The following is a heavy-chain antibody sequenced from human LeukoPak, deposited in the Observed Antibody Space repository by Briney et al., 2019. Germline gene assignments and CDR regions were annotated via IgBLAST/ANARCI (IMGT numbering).Heavy chain of an antibody. J-gene: IGHJ4*02. CDR3: ARSRWYYYDSSGYSYFDY. CDR1: GYTFTSYG. Sequence: GASVKVSCKASGYTFTSYGISWVRQAPGQGLEWMGWICAYNGNTNYAQKLQGRVTMTTDTSTSTASMELRSLRSDDTAVYYCARSRWYYYDSSGYSYFDYWGQGTLVTVSS. CDR2: ICAYNGNT. V-gene: IGHV1-18*01. D-gene: IGHD3-22*01.